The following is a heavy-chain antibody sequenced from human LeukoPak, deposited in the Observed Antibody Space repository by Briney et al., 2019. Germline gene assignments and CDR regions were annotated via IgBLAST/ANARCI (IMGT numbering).Heavy chain of an antibody. J-gene: IGHJ4*02. CDR3: AKGYCSSTSCHFDY. D-gene: IGHD2-2*01. Sequence: PGGSLRLSCAASGFTFSSYAMSWVRQAPGKGLEWVSAISGSGGSTYYADSVKGRFTISRDNSKNTLYLQMNSLRAEDTALYYCAKGYCSSTSCHFDYWGQGTLVTVSS. CDR1: GFTFSSYA. CDR2: ISGSGGST. V-gene: IGHV3-23*01.